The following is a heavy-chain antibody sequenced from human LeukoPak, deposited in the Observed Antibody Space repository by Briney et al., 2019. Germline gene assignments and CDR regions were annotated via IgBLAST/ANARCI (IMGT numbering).Heavy chain of an antibody. CDR3: ARHDSSGYCDY. CDR2: IYSGGNT. J-gene: IGHJ4*02. V-gene: IGHV3-53*01. CDR1: GFTFSTYS. Sequence: GGSLRLSCVASGFTFSTYSMNWVRQAPGKGLEWVSVIYSGGNTYYADSVKGRLTISRDNSKNTLYLQVNSLRAEDTAVYYCARHDSSGYCDYWGQGTLVTVSS. D-gene: IGHD3-22*01.